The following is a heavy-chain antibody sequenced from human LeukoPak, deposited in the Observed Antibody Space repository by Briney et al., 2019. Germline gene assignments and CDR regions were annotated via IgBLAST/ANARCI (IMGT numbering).Heavy chain of an antibody. V-gene: IGHV3-66*02. CDR3: ARDGGDDYYYYGMDV. CDR1: GFTVSSNY. D-gene: IGHD2-21*02. J-gene: IGHJ6*02. CDR2: IYSGGST. Sequence: GGSLRLSCAASGFTVSSNYMSWVRQAPGKGLEWVSVIYSGGSTYYADSVKGRFTISRDNSKNTLYLQMNSLRAEDTAVYCCARDGGDDYYYYGMDVWGQGTTVTVSS.